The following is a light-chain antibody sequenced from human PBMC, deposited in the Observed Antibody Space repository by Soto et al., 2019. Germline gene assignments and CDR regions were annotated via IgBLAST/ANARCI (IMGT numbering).Light chain of an antibody. V-gene: IGKV3-11*01. CDR2: DAS. CDR3: QQRSNWLT. CDR1: QSVSSY. J-gene: IGKJ4*01. Sequence: EIVLTQSPATLSLSPGERATLSCRASQSVSSYLAWYQQKPGQAPRLLIYDASNRATGIPARFSGSGSGTDFAVTISSREGEEVGVYYCQQRSNWLTFGGGTKVEIK.